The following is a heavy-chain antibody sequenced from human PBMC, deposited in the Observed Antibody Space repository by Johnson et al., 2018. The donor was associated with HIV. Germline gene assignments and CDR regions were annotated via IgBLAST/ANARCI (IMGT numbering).Heavy chain of an antibody. Sequence: QVQLVESGGGVVQPGRSLRLSCAASGFTFSSYGMHCVRQAPGKGLEWVSFISYDGSNKYYADSVRGRFTISRDNSKNTLYLQMNSLRAEDTAVYYCARGRARAFDIWGQGTMVTVSS. V-gene: IGHV3-30*03. J-gene: IGHJ3*02. CDR1: GFTFSSYG. CDR2: ISYDGSNK. D-gene: IGHD5-12*01. CDR3: ARGRARAFDI.